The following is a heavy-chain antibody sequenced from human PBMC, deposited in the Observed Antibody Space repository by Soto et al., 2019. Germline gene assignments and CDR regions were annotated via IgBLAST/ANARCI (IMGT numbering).Heavy chain of an antibody. CDR1: GDCISNSNYY. Sequence: QLQLQESGPGLVKPSETLSLTCTISGDCISNSNYYWGWVRQPPGKGLEWIGSIYYSGSTCYNPSLKSRVTISVDTSRNQFSLKLRSVTAGDAAVYHCARTGYGSGRTWFDPWGQGTLVTVSS. CDR2: IYYSGST. CDR3: ARTGYGSGRTWFDP. D-gene: IGHD3-10*01. J-gene: IGHJ5*02. V-gene: IGHV4-39*01.